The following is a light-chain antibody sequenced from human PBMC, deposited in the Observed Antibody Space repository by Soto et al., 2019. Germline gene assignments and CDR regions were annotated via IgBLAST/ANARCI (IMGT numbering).Light chain of an antibody. J-gene: IGLJ2*01. V-gene: IGLV2-14*01. CDR2: DVS. CDR1: ISDVGGYNY. Sequence: QSALTQPASVSGSPGQSITISCTGTISDVGGYNYVSWYQQHPGKAPKLMIYDVSNRPSGVSNRFSGSKSGNTASLTISGLQAEDEADYYCSSYTSSSPLVFGGGTKLTVL. CDR3: SSYTSSSPLV.